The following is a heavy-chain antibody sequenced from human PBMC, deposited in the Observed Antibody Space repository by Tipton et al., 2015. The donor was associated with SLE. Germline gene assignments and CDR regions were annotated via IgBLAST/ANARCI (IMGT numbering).Heavy chain of an antibody. J-gene: IGHJ5*02. CDR3: ARDQDERIAVAGGFYP. Sequence: TLSLTCAVYGGSFSGYYWSWIRQPPGKGLEWIGEINHSGSTNYNPSLKSRVTISVDTSKNQFSLKLSSVTAEDTAGYYCARDQDERIAVAGGFYPWGQGTLVTVSS. CDR1: GGSFSGYY. V-gene: IGHV4-34*01. D-gene: IGHD6-19*01. CDR2: INHSGST.